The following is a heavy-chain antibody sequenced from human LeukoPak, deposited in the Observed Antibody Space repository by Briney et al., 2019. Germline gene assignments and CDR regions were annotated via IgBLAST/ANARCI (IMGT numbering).Heavy chain of an antibody. V-gene: IGHV1-2*02. D-gene: IGHD3-10*01. CDR3: ARGGRITMVRGAIDY. CDR1: GYTFTGYY. J-gene: IGHJ4*02. CDR2: INPNSGGT. Sequence: ASVKVSCKASGYTFTGYYMHWVRQAPGQGLEWMGWINPNSGGTNYAQKFQGRVTMTRDTSISTAYMELSRLRSDDTAVYYCARGGRITMVRGAIDYWGQGTLVIVSS.